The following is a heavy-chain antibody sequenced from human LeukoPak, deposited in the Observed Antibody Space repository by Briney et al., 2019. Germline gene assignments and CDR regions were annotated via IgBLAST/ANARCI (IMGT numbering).Heavy chain of an antibody. D-gene: IGHD2-15*01. CDR1: GFTFSSYA. Sequence: GGSLRLSCAASGFTFSSYAIHWVRQAPGKGLEFVSAINRYGDSTYYANSVKGRFTISRDDSKNTVYLQMGSLRAEDMAVYYCARARRGCSGGSCYSYYFGFWGQGTLVTVSS. CDR2: INRYGDST. J-gene: IGHJ4*02. CDR3: ARARRGCSGGSCYSYYFGF. V-gene: IGHV3-64*01.